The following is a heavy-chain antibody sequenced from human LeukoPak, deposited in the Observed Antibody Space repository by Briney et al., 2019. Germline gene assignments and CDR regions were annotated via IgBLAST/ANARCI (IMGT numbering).Heavy chain of an antibody. D-gene: IGHD3-9*01. Sequence: GASLKISCKGSGSRFTSYWIGWVRLIPGKGLEWMGIIYPGDSDTRYSPSFQSQVTISADKSISTAYLQWSSLKASDTAMYYCARLPYILTGYKHYFDYWGQGTLVTVSS. J-gene: IGHJ4*02. V-gene: IGHV5-51*01. CDR1: GSRFTSYW. CDR2: IYPGDSDT. CDR3: ARLPYILTGYKHYFDY.